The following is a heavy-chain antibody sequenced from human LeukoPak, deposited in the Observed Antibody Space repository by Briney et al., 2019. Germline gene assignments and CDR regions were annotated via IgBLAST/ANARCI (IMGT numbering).Heavy chain of an antibody. Sequence: GGSLRLSCVASGLVVSRNYVTWVRQVPGEGLEWVSIMYTSGDIYYADSVKGRFTLSRDDSKSTLYLQMHSLRVEDTAVYYCALPDLYSTGWYDFWGQGTLVAVSS. D-gene: IGHD6-13*01. J-gene: IGHJ5*01. CDR2: MYTSGDI. V-gene: IGHV3-66*01. CDR1: GLVVSRNY. CDR3: ALPDLYSTGWYDF.